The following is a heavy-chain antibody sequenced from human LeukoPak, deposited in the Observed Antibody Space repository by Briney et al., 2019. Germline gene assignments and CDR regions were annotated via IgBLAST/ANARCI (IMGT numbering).Heavy chain of an antibody. Sequence: SQTLSLTCAISGDSVSSNSAAWNWIRQSPSRGLEWLGRTYYRSKWYNDFADSVKGRITINTDTSKNQFSLQLNSVTPEDTAMYYCTRVGYSCTWTPLPFAPWGQGTLVTVSS. D-gene: IGHD6-13*01. CDR2: TYYRSKWYN. J-gene: IGHJ5*02. CDR1: GDSVSSNSAA. CDR3: TRVGYSCTWTPLPFAP. V-gene: IGHV6-1*01.